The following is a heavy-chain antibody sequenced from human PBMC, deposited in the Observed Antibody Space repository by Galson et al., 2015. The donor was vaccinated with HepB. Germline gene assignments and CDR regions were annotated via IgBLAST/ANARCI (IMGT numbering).Heavy chain of an antibody. CDR2: ISTRCAYS. J-gene: IGHJ6*02. CDR1: GFTFDDYA. CDR3: ARDGGSFTMIRGVPIDSLAYGLDV. Sequence: SLRLSCAASGFTFDDYAMHWVRQAPGKGLEWVSYISTRCAYSYYADSVKGRFTISRDNAKNSLYLQMNSLRAEDTAVYFCARDGGSFTMIRGVPIDSLAYGLDVWGQGTTVTVSS. V-gene: IGHV3-21*01. D-gene: IGHD3-10*01.